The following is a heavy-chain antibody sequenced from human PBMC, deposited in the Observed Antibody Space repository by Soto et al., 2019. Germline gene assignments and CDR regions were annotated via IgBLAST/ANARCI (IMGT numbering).Heavy chain of an antibody. CDR2: INPNSGGT. V-gene: IGHV1-2*04. CDR1: GYTFTGYY. CDR3: ARDVAAAGHYCYYYGMDV. Sequence: ASVKVSCKASGYTFTGYYMHWVRQAPGQGLEWMGWINPNSGGTNYAQKFQGWVTMTRDTSISTAYMELSRLRSDDTAVYYCARDVAAAGHYCYYYGMDVWGQGTTVTVSS. J-gene: IGHJ6*02. D-gene: IGHD6-13*01.